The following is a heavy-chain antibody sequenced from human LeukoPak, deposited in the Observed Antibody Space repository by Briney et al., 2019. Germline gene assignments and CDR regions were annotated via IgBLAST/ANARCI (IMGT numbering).Heavy chain of an antibody. J-gene: IGHJ4*02. V-gene: IGHV3-21*01. Sequence: GGSLRLSCAASGFTFSSYAMNWVRQVPGKGLEWVSSMSGGGYYIYYADSVKGRFTTSRDNAKNSLYLQMNSLRAEDTAVYYCARATYYGSGSYYMLVDYWGQGTLVTVSS. D-gene: IGHD3-10*01. CDR1: GFTFSSYA. CDR3: ARATYYGSGSYYMLVDY. CDR2: MSGGGYYI.